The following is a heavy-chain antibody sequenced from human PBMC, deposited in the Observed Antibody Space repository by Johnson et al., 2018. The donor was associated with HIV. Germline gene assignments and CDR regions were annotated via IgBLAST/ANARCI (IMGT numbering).Heavy chain of an antibody. CDR3: ARGRKSSGYIDAFDI. Sequence: QVQLVESGGGLVKPGGSLRLSCAASGFTFSDYYMSWIRQAPRKGLEWISYISSSGSTIYYQDSVKGRFTISRDNAKNSLYLQMNSLSAEDTAVYYCARGRKSSGYIDAFDIWGQGTMVTVSS. V-gene: IGHV3-11*04. D-gene: IGHD3-22*01. CDR1: GFTFSDYY. J-gene: IGHJ3*02. CDR2: ISSSGSTI.